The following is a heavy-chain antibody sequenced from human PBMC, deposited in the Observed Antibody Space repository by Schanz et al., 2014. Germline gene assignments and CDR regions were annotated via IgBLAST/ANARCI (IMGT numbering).Heavy chain of an antibody. V-gene: IGHV3-21*05. CDR3: AREQIMAAAGLVDY. J-gene: IGHJ4*01. CDR1: GFTFSTYA. Sequence: AQLVESGGGLVKPGGSLRLSCAASGFTFSTYAMSWVRQAPGKGLEWVSDISSGSSYANYADSVKGRFTISRDNAKNSLYLQMNSLRAKDAAVYYCAREQIMAAAGLVDYWGHGTLVTVSP. D-gene: IGHD6-13*01. CDR2: ISSGSSYA.